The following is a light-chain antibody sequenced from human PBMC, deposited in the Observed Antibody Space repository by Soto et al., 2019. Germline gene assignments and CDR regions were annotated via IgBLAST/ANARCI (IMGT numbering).Light chain of an antibody. Sequence: EIVLTQSPGTLSLFPGERATLSCRASQSLITRYLAWYQQKPGQAPRLLIYGPSSRTTGIPDRFSGSGSGTDFPHTVSGLELEDLVWYSCQQHGTWPTFGQGTRLEIK. CDR2: GPS. CDR3: QQHGTWPT. CDR1: QSLITRY. V-gene: IGKV3-20*01. J-gene: IGKJ5*01.